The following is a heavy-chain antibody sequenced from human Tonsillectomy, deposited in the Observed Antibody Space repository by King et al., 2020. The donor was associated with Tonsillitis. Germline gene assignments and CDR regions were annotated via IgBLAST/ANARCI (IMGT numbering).Heavy chain of an antibody. CDR3: AKGWVEMDA. Sequence: VQLVVSGGGLAHPGGSLRLSCAASGFTFSSCAMTWVRQAPGLRLEWVLSIRGSAGGTYYSDSCKGRFTISRDNSKNTLYLQMNSLRAEDTAVYYCAKGWVEMDAWGQGTLVTVSS. CDR2: IRGSAGGT. D-gene: IGHD5-24*01. J-gene: IGHJ4*02. CDR1: GFTFSSCA. V-gene: IGHV3-23*04.